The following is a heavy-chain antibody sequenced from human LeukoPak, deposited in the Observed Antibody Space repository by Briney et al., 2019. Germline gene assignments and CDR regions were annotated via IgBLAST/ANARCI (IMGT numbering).Heavy chain of an antibody. J-gene: IGHJ4*02. CDR2: IFYSGTT. CDR1: VGSISTYY. V-gene: IGHV4-59*01. D-gene: IGHD6-19*01. CDR3: ARAQYASGWYGDY. Sequence: SETLSLTCTVSVGSISTYYWSWIRQPPGKGLEWIGYIFYSGTTNYNPSLKSRVSISVDTSKNQFSLKLSSVTAADTAVYYCARAQYASGWYGDYWGQGTLVTVSS.